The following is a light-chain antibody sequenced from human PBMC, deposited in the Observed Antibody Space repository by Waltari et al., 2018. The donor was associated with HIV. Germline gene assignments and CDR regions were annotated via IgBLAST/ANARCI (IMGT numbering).Light chain of an antibody. CDR3: HQYNNWPYT. CDR1: QSVTTN. V-gene: IGKV3-15*01. Sequence: MMQSPDILPVSQGEGVTLTCRASQSVTTNVAWYQQRPGQAPRLPIYGASTRAAGFPARFSGGGSGTEFTLTISSLQSEDFALYFCHQYNNWPYTFGQGTKLDIK. J-gene: IGKJ2*01. CDR2: GAS.